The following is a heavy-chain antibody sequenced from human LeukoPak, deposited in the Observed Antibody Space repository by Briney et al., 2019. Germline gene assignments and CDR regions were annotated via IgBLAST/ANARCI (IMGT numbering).Heavy chain of an antibody. Sequence: GGSLRLSCTASGFAFSIYSMNWVRQAPGKGLEWVSYISSSSGTIYYADSVKGRITISRDNAKNSLYLQVNSLRAEDTAVYYCTSSIVASGTSPFDYWGQGTLVTVSS. CDR2: ISSSSGTI. J-gene: IGHJ4*02. CDR1: GFAFSIYS. V-gene: IGHV3-48*04. D-gene: IGHD6-13*01. CDR3: TSSIVASGTSPFDY.